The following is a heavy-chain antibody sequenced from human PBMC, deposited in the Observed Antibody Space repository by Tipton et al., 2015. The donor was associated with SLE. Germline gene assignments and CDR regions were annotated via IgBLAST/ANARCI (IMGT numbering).Heavy chain of an antibody. J-gene: IGHJ4*02. Sequence: LRLSCTVSGGSISSSSYYWGWIRQPPGKGLEWIGSIYYSGSTYYNPSLKSRVTISEDTSKQQFSLKLSSLTAADTAVYYCARHAGDYAYFDSWGQGTLVTVSS. CDR3: ARHAGDYAYFDS. CDR2: IYYSGST. CDR1: GGSISSSSYY. V-gene: IGHV4-39*01. D-gene: IGHD4-17*01.